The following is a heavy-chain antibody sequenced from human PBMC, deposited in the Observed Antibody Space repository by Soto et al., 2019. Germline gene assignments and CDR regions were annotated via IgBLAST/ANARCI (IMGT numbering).Heavy chain of an antibody. CDR1: GYTFTSYG. CDR3: ARVPPGSSWYSFDY. D-gene: IGHD6-13*01. J-gene: IGHJ4*02. Sequence: ASVKVSCKASGYTFTSYGISWVRQAPGQGLEWMGWISAYNGNTNYAQKLQGRVTMTTDTSTSTAYMELRSLRSDDTAVYYCARVPPGSSWYSFDYWGQGTLVTVSS. CDR2: ISAYNGNT. V-gene: IGHV1-18*01.